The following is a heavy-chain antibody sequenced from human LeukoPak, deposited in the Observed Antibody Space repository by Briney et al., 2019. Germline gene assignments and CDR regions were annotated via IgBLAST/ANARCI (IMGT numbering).Heavy chain of an antibody. CDR3: ARDPGGYFDY. V-gene: IGHV3-48*02. CDR1: GFMFSKYA. J-gene: IGHJ4*02. D-gene: IGHD3-10*01. Sequence: PGGSLRLSCAASGFMFSKYAMSWVRQAPGKGLEWVSYISASSSTIYFADSVKGRFTISRDNAKNSLYLQMNSLRDGDTAVYYCARDPGGYFDYWGQGTLVTVSS. CDR2: ISASSSTI.